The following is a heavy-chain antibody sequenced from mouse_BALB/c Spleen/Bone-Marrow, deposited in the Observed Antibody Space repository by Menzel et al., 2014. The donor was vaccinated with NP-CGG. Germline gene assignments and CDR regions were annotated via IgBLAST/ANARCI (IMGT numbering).Heavy chain of an antibody. D-gene: IGHD2-14*01. CDR3: AYYRYDYYAMDY. CDR1: GYSITSDYA. V-gene: IGHV3-2*02. CDR2: IGYSGST. Sequence: EVKLMESGPGLVKPSQSLSLTCTVTGYSITSDYAWNWIRQFPGNKLEWMGYIGYSGSTSYNPSLKSRISITRDTSKDQFFLQLNSVTTEDTATYYCAYYRYDYYAMDYWGQGTSVTVSS. J-gene: IGHJ4*01.